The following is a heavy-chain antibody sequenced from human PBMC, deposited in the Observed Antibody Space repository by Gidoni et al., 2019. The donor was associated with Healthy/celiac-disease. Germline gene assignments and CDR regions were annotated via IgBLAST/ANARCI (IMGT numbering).Heavy chain of an antibody. CDR1: GFTFSSYG. CDR3: ARDLDTAMVNYFDY. J-gene: IGHJ4*02. Sequence: QVQLVESGGGVVQPGRSLRLSCAASGFTFSSYGMHWVRQAPGKGLEWVAVIWYDGSNKYYADSVKGRFTISRDNSKNTLYLQMNSLRAEDTAVYYCARDLDTAMVNYFDYWGQGTLVTVSS. D-gene: IGHD5-18*01. CDR2: IWYDGSNK. V-gene: IGHV3-33*01.